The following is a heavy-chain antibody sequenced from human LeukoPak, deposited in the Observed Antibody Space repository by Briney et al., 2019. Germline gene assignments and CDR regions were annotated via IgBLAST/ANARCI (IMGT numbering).Heavy chain of an antibody. CDR2: INHSGST. J-gene: IGHJ4*02. CDR1: GGSFSGYS. V-gene: IGHV4-34*01. D-gene: IGHD1-26*01. Sequence: SETLSLTCAVYGGSFSGYSWNWIRQPPVKGLEWIGEINHSGSTNYNPSLKSRVTISVDTSKNQFSLKLSSVTAADTAVYYCARQGVGATTGYFDYWGQGTLVTVSS. CDR3: ARQGVGATTGYFDY.